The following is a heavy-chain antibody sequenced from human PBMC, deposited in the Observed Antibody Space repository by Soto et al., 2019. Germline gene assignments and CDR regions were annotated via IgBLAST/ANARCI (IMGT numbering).Heavy chain of an antibody. CDR3: AGGASSGGWYFDV. J-gene: IGHJ2*01. D-gene: IGHD1-26*01. Sequence: QVQLVQSGAEVKKPGSSVEVSCKASGGTFSSPTISWVRQARGQGLEWMGGVSPIFGTTYYAQKFQGRLTITADTSSGTAYMELTSMKSEDTAVYYCAGGASSGGWYFDVWGRGTLLTVSS. CDR2: VSPIFGTT. V-gene: IGHV1-69*06. CDR1: GGTFSSPT.